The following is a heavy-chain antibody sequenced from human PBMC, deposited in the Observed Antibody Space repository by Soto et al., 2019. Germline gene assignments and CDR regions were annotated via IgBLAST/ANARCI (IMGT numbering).Heavy chain of an antibody. CDR3: AKDQKWLELRGGEWGHYYYYYMDV. CDR2: ISGSGGST. CDR1: GFTFSSYA. Sequence: GGSLRLSCAASGFTFSSYAMSWVRQAPGKGLEWVSAISGSGGSTYYADSVKGRFTISRDNSKNTLYLQMNSLRAEDTAVYYCAKDQKWLELRGGEWGHYYYYYMDVWGKGTTVTVSS. D-gene: IGHD1-7*01. J-gene: IGHJ6*03. V-gene: IGHV3-23*01.